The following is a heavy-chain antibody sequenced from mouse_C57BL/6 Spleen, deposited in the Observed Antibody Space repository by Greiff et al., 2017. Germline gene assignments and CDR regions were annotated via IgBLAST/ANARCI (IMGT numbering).Heavy chain of an antibody. CDR3: ARRITGSYYFDD. CDR2: ISSGSSTI. V-gene: IGHV5-17*01. J-gene: IGHJ2*01. Sequence: EVKLQESGGGLVKPGGSLKLSCAASGFTFSDYGMHWVRQAPEKGLEWVAYISSGSSTIYYADTVKGRFTISRDNAKNTLFLQMTSRRSEDTAMYYCARRITGSYYFDDWGQGTTLTVSS. CDR1: GFTFSDYG. D-gene: IGHD4-1*01.